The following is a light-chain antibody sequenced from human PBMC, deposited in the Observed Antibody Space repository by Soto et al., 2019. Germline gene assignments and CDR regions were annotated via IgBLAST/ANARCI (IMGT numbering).Light chain of an antibody. CDR3: QVWDSSSDPYV. J-gene: IGLJ1*01. V-gene: IGLV3-21*04. CDR1: NIGSKS. Sequence: SYELTQPPSVSVAPGKTARITCGGNNIGSKSVHWYQQKPGQAPVLVIYYDSDRPSGIPERFSGSNSGNTATLTISRVEAGDEADYYCQVWDSSSDPYVFGTWTKLTVL. CDR2: YDS.